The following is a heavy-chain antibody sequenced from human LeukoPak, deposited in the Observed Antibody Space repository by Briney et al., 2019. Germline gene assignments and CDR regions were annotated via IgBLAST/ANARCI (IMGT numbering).Heavy chain of an antibody. J-gene: IGHJ6*02. CDR2: ISAYNGST. CDR3: ARGENDFSYYYGMDV. CDR1: GYTFTSYG. Sequence: ASVKVSCKASGYTFTSYGISWVRQAPGQGLEWMGWISAYNGSTNYAQKLQGRVTMTTDTSTSTAYMELRSLRSDDTAVYYCARGENDFSYYYGMDVWGQGTTVTVSS. V-gene: IGHV1-18*01. D-gene: IGHD3-3*01.